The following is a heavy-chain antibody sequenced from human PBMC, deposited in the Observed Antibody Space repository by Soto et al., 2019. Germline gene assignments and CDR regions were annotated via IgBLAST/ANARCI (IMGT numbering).Heavy chain of an antibody. J-gene: IGHJ3*02. CDR3: ARDQNAGDAFDI. D-gene: IGHD3-10*01. Sequence: SETLSLTCTVSGGSISSYYWSGIRQPPGKGLEWIGYIYYSGSTNYNPSLKSRVTISVDTSKNQFSLKLSSVTAADTAVYYCARDQNAGDAFDICGQGTMVTVSS. CDR1: GGSISSYY. V-gene: IGHV4-59*01. CDR2: IYYSGST.